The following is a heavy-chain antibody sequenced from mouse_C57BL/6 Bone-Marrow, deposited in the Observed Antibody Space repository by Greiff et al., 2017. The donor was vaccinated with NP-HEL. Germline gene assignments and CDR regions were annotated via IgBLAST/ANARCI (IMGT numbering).Heavy chain of an antibody. Sequence: EVQLVESGGGLVQSGRSLRLSCATSGFTFSDFYMEWVRQAPGKGLEWIAASRNKANDYTTEYSASVKGRFIVSRDTSQSILYLQMNALRAEDTAIYYCARENWDGEYFDVWGTGTTVTVSS. V-gene: IGHV7-1*01. CDR1: GFTFSDFY. CDR3: ARENWDGEYFDV. J-gene: IGHJ1*03. CDR2: SRNKANDYTT. D-gene: IGHD4-1*01.